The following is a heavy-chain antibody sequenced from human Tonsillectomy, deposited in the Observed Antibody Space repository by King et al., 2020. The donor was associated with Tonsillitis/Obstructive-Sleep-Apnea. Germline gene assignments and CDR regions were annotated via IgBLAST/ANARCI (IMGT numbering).Heavy chain of an antibody. CDR2: IYWDDDK. CDR3: AHTRYQDSRLEWLSGYYYYYMDV. V-gene: IGHV2-5*02. D-gene: IGHD3-3*01. CDR1: GFSLSTSGVG. J-gene: IGHJ6*03. Sequence: TLKESGPTLVKPPQTLTLTCTFSGFSLSTSGVGVGWIRQPPGKALEWLALIYWDDDKRYSPSLKSRLTITKDTSKNQVVLTMTNMDPVDTATYYCAHTRYQDSRLEWLSGYYYYYMDVWGKGTTVTVSS.